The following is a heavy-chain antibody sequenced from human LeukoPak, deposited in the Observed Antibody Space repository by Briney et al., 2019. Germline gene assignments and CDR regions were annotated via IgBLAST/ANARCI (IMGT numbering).Heavy chain of an antibody. CDR3: ARHGYCSKTTCYNQIDP. V-gene: IGHV5-51*01. CDR1: GYSLTDYW. CDR2: IHTGDLDT. J-gene: IGHJ5*02. Sequence: PGESLKISCKASGYSLTDYWIGWGRQLPGKGLEWMGTIHTGDLDTRYCPALQGPLTIFPERYISTPYLQWISLRTSDTPTYYLARHGYCSKTTCYNQIDPWGQGTLVTVSS. D-gene: IGHD2-2*02.